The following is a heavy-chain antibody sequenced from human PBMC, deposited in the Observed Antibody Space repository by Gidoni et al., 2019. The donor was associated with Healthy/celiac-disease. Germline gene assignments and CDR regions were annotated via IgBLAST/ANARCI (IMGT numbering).Heavy chain of an antibody. D-gene: IGHD3-10*01. CDR2: ISSSSSYI. CDR1: GFTFSSFS. Sequence: EVQLVESGGGLVKPGGSLRLSCAASGFTFSSFSMNWVRQAPGKGLEWVSSISSSSSYIYYADSVKGRFTISRDNAKNSLYLQMNSLRAEDTAVYYCARDLNYYGSGRMDVWGQGTTVTVSS. CDR3: ARDLNYYGSGRMDV. J-gene: IGHJ6*02. V-gene: IGHV3-21*01.